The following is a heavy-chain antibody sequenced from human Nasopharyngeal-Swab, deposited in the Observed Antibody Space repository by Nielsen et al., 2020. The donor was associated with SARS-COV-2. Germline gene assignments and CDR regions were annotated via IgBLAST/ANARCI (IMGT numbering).Heavy chain of an antibody. J-gene: IGHJ4*02. D-gene: IGHD3-16*01. V-gene: IGHV3-7*01. Sequence: GESLKISCAASGFTFRSYWMTWVRQAPGKGLEWLANVKEDGSATNYVDSVRGRFTISRDNAKNSLYLQMNSLRGDDTAIYYCAQEGWGPARWGQGTLVIVSS. CDR1: GFTFRSYW. CDR2: VKEDGSAT. CDR3: AQEGWGPAR.